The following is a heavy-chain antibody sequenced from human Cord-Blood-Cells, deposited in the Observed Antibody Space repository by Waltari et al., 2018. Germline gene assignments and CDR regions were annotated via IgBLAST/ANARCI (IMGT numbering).Heavy chain of an antibody. V-gene: IGHV4-39*01. CDR3: ARATISGSYFDD. CDR1: GGSISSSSYY. Sequence: QLQLQESGPGLVKPSETLSLTCPVSGGSISSSSYYWGWIRQPPGEGLEWLGSVYYSGCTYYNPARKRRVTISVDTSKNQFSLKLSSVTAADTAVYYCARATISGSYFDDWGQGTLVTVSS. J-gene: IGHJ4*02. CDR2: VYYSGCT. D-gene: IGHD1-26*01.